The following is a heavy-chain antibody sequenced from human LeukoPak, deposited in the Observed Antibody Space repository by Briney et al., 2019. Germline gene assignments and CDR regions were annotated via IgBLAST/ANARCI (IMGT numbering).Heavy chain of an antibody. CDR2: ISGGGDST. V-gene: IGHV3-23*01. CDR3: ARRIYYDNSGYRY. Sequence: GGSLRLSCAASRFTFSTYAMSWVRQAPGEGLEWVSAISGGGDSTYYANSVKGRFTISRDNAKNSLYLQMNSLRAEDTAVYYCARRIYYDNSGYRYWGQGTLVTVSS. CDR1: RFTFSTYA. D-gene: IGHD3-22*01. J-gene: IGHJ4*02.